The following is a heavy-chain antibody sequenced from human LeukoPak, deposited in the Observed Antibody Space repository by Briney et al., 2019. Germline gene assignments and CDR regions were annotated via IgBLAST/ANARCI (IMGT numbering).Heavy chain of an antibody. CDR1: GFNFGDFA. V-gene: IGHV3-49*04. J-gene: IGHJ4*02. CDR2: IRSKAYGGTP. Sequence: GVSLRLSCTASGFNFGDFAMSWVRLAPGRGLEWLGFIRSKAYGGTPEYAASVKGRFIISRDDSKTIAYLQMNSLKTEDTAVYYCTRGAPVAAYGYWGPGTLVTVSS. D-gene: IGHD6-19*01. CDR3: TRGAPVAAYGY.